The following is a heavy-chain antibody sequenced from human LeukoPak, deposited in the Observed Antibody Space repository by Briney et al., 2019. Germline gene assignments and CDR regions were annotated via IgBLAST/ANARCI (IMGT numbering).Heavy chain of an antibody. CDR2: ISDSGGRT. Sequence: GGSLRLSCAVSGITLSNYGMSWVRQAPGRGLEWVAGISDSGGRTNYADSVKGRFTISRENSKNTLYLQMNSLRVEDTAVYFCAKRGVVIRVILVGFHKEAYYFDSWGQGALVTVSS. D-gene: IGHD3-10*01. CDR3: AKRGVVIRVILVGFHKEAYYFDS. J-gene: IGHJ4*02. CDR1: GITLSNYG. V-gene: IGHV3-23*01.